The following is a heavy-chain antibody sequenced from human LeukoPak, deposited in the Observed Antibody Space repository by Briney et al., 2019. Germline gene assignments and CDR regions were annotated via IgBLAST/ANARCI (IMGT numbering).Heavy chain of an antibody. J-gene: IGHJ4*02. CDR2: INPNSGGT. V-gene: IGHV1-2*02. D-gene: IGHD4-17*01. Sequence: ASVKVSCKASGYTFTGYYMHWVRQAPGQGLEWMGWINPNSGGTNYAQKFQGRVTMTRDTSISTAYMELSRLRSDDTAVYYCARDLFYGVYGSWYFDYWGQGTLVTVSS. CDR1: GYTFTGYY. CDR3: ARDLFYGVYGSWYFDY.